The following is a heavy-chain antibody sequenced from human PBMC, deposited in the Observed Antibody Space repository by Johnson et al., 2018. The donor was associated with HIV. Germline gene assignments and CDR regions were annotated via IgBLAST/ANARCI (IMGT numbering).Heavy chain of an antibody. J-gene: IGHJ3*02. Sequence: QVQLVESGGGVVQPGRSLRLSCAASGFTFGSYAMHWVRQAPAKGLEWVAVISYEGSDKYYADSVKGRFTISRDSSKNTLYLQMNSLRAEDSAVYYCARVGGSWMLDAFDIWGQGTVVTVSS. CDR1: GFTFGSYA. CDR2: ISYEGSDK. V-gene: IGHV3-30*14. CDR3: ARVGGSWMLDAFDI. D-gene: IGHD3-10*01.